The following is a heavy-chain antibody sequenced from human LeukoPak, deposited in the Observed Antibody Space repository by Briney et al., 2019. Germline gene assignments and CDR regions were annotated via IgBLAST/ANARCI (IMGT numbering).Heavy chain of an antibody. V-gene: IGHV4-4*02. D-gene: IGHD3-22*01. CDR2: IYHSGST. Sequence: SETLSLTCAVSGGSISSSNWWSWVRQPPGKGLEWIGEIYHSGSTNYNPSLKSRVTISVDKSKNQFSLKLSSVTAADTAVYYCARSRYYYDSSGSDYWGQGTLVTVSS. CDR1: GGSISSSNW. CDR3: ARSRYYYDSSGSDY. J-gene: IGHJ4*02.